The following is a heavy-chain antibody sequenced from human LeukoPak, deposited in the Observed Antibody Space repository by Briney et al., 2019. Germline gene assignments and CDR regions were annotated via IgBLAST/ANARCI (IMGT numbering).Heavy chain of an antibody. Sequence: GGSLRLSCAASGFTFSNNWMHWVRQAPGEGLVWVSRIDNDGSSTVYAGSVKGRFTISRDNAKNTMYLQMNSLRAEDTAVYYCARGCSSGNYWLFDYWGQGTLVTVSS. CDR2: IDNDGSST. CDR1: GFTFSNNW. D-gene: IGHD3-10*01. J-gene: IGHJ4*02. CDR3: ARGCSSGNYWLFDY. V-gene: IGHV3-74*01.